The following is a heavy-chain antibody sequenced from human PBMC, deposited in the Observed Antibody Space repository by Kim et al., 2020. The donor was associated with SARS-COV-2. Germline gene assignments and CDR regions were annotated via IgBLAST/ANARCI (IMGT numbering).Heavy chain of an antibody. CDR2: IYYSGST. V-gene: IGHV4-59*13. D-gene: IGHD2-15*01. CDR1: GGSISSYY. Sequence: SETLSLTCTVSGGSISSYYWSWIRQPPGKGLEWIGYIYYSGSTNYNPSLKSRVTISVDTSKNQFSLKLSSVTAADTAVYYCAGRDVYSYDYWGQGTLVTVSS. CDR3: AGRDVYSYDY. J-gene: IGHJ4*02.